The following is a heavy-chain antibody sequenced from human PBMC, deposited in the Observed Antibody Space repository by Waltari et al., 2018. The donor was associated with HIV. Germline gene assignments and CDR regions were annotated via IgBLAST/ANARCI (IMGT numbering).Heavy chain of an antibody. V-gene: IGHV4-39*01. D-gene: IGHD1-26*01. J-gene: IGHJ4*02. CDR3: ARQIIVGKTMGFDY. CDR2: IYYSGST. CDR1: GGSISSSSYY. Sequence: QLQLQASGPGLVKPSETLSLTCTVSGGSISSSSYYWGWIRQPPGKGLEWIGSIYYSGSTYYNPSLKSRVTISVDTSKNQFSLKLSSVTAADTAVYYCARQIIVGKTMGFDYWGQGTLVTVSS.